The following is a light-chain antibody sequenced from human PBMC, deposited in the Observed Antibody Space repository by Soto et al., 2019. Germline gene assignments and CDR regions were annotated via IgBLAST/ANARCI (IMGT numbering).Light chain of an antibody. CDR3: QQYGGSPMYT. Sequence: DIVLTQSPGTLSLSPGERATLSCRASRSVSSTYLAWYQQKPGLAPRLLIYGASSRATGIPDRFSGSGSGTDFTLTISRLEPEDFAVYYCQQYGGSPMYTFGQGTKLEIK. J-gene: IGKJ2*01. CDR2: GAS. V-gene: IGKV3-20*01. CDR1: RSVSSTY.